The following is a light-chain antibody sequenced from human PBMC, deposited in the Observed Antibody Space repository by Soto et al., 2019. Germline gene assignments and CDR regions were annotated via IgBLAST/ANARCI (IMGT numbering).Light chain of an antibody. CDR1: QSISSN. CDR3: QQYTNWPRT. V-gene: IGKV3-15*01. Sequence: EIVMTQSPATLSVSPGERVTLSCRASQSISSNLAWYQQKPGQAPRLLIYGASTRATGIPARFSGSGSGTEFTLTISSLQSEDFAVYYCQQYTNWPRTFGQGNKVEIK. J-gene: IGKJ1*01. CDR2: GAS.